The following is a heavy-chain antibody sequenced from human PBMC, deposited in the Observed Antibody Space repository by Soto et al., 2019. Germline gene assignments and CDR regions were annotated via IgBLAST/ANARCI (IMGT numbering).Heavy chain of an antibody. CDR2: TSGSGGST. CDR3: ANVIVVIAAAGDYFDH. CDR1: GFTFTNYA. J-gene: IGHJ4*02. D-gene: IGHD2-21*01. V-gene: IGHV3-23*01. Sequence: EVQLLESGGGLVHPGGSLRLSCAASGFTFTNYAMSWVRQAPGKGLEWVSVTSGSGGSTYYADSVKGRFTISRDNSKSTLYLQMDILRAEDTAVYYCANVIVVIAAAGDYFDHWGQGTLVTVSS.